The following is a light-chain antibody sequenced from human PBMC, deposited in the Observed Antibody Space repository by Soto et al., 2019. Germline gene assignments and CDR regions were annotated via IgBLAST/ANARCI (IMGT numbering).Light chain of an antibody. V-gene: IGKV3-15*01. CDR2: DAS. Sequence: ETVMTQSPATLSVSPGERVTLSCRASQTVGKNLAWYQQKPGQAPRLLIYDASTRATGIPARFSGSGYGTEFTLSISSLQSEDFAVYSCHQYNNWPPWTFGHGTTVEIK. J-gene: IGKJ1*01. CDR3: HQYNNWPPWT. CDR1: QTVGKN.